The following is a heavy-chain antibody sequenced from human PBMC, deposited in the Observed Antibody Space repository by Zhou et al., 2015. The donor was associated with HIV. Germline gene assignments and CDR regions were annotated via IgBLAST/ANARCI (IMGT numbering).Heavy chain of an antibody. V-gene: IGHV3-30*18. Sequence: QVQLVESGGGVVQPGRSLRLSCATSGFTFRTYGMHWVRQAPDKGLEWVAVISNDGTSKYLADSVSGRFTISRDNSKNTLYLRMNDLRVEDTALYYCAKVAFLDTSGHYYHMDVWGKGTTVTVSS. CDR2: ISNDGTSK. CDR3: AKVAFLDTSGHYYHMDV. CDR1: GFTFRTYG. J-gene: IGHJ6*03. D-gene: IGHD3-22*01.